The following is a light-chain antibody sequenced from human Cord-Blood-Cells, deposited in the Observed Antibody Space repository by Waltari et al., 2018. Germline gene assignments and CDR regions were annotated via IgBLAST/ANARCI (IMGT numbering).Light chain of an antibody. CDR2: DQN. Sequence: QSVLTQPPSVSAAPGQKVTISCSGSSSNIGNNYVSWYQQPPGTAPKLLIYDQNKRPSGIPDRFSGSKSGTSATLGITGLQTGDEADYYCGTWDSSLSAVVFGGGTKLTVL. J-gene: IGLJ2*01. CDR3: GTWDSSLSAVV. CDR1: SSNIGNNY. V-gene: IGLV1-51*01.